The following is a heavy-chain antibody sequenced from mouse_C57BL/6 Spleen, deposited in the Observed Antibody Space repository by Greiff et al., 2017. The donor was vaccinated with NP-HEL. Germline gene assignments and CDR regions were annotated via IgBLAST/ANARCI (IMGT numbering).Heavy chain of an antibody. CDR2: IDPSDSYT. CDR1: GYTFTSYW. CDR3: ARGDYGAY. Sequence: VQLQQPGAELVMPGASVKLSCKASGYTFTSYWMHWVKQRPGQGLEWIGEIDPSDSYTNYNQKFKGKSTLTVDKSSSTAYMQLSSLTSEDSAVYYCARGDYGAYWGQGTLVTVSA. V-gene: IGHV1-69*01. J-gene: IGHJ3*01. D-gene: IGHD1-1*01.